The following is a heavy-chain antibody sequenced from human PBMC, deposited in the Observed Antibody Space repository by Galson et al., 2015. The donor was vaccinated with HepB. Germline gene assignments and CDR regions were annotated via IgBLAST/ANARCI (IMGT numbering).Heavy chain of an antibody. CDR1: GFTFGSTA. Sequence: SLRLSCAASGFTFGSTAMTWVRQAPGKGLEWVSGISANGGSRFYAESVKGRFTISRDNSKNTLSFQMNSLRAEDTAVYYCAKGYGLFDPWGQGTLVTVSS. V-gene: IGHV3-23*01. D-gene: IGHD4-17*01. CDR3: AKGYGLFDP. CDR2: ISANGGSR. J-gene: IGHJ5*02.